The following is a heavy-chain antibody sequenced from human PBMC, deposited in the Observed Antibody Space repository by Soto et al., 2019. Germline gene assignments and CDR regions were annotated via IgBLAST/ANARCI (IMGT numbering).Heavy chain of an antibody. J-gene: IGHJ4*02. CDR1: GYTFTSYG. CDR3: ARDSEIAAAGTPGIAVGYIDY. CDR2: ISAYNGNT. V-gene: IGHV1-18*01. Sequence: GASVKVSCKASGYTFTSYGISWVRQAPGQGLEWMGWISAYNGNTNYAQKLQGRVTMTTDTSTSTAYMELRSLRSDDTAVYYCARDSEIAAAGTPGIAVGYIDYWGQGTLVTV. D-gene: IGHD6-13*01.